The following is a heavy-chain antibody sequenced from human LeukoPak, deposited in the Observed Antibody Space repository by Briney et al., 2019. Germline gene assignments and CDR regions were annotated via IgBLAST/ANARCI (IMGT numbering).Heavy chain of an antibody. CDR3: ARAQTGATSYFFDD. J-gene: IGHJ4*02. V-gene: IGHV3-64*01. CDR2: INTNGGAT. D-gene: IGHD1-7*01. CDR1: GFTSSRFA. Sequence: PGRSLRLSRAVSGFTSSRFAMSWVRQAPGKGLEYVSGINTNGGATFYAKSVKGRFTISRDDSKNTLYLHMGSLRGEDMAVYYCARAQTGATSYFFDDWGQGTLVTVSS.